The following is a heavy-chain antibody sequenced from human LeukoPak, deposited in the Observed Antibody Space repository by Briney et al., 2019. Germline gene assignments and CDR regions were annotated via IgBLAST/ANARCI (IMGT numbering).Heavy chain of an antibody. J-gene: IGHJ4*02. D-gene: IGHD3-10*01. V-gene: IGHV3-74*01. CDR1: GFTFSSYE. Sequence: PGGSLRLSCAASGFTFSSYEMNWVRQGPGKGLEWVSRITSDGSSTIYADSVKDRFTISRDNAKSTVYLQMNSLRAEDTAVYFCARDRYYIFDYWGQGAPVTVSS. CDR2: ITSDGSST. CDR3: ARDRYYIFDY.